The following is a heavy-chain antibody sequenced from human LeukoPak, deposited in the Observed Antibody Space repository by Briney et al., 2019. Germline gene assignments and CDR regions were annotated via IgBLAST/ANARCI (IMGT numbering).Heavy chain of an antibody. J-gene: IGHJ4*02. CDR1: GYTFSDYY. Sequence: ASVKVSCKASGYTFSDYYIHWVRQAPGQGLEWMGRINSHSGGTTYAQKFQGRVTMTRDTPISTAYMELSSLRSDDTAVYSCARDLSTSSNWELDYWGQGTLVTVSS. CDR2: INSHSGGT. CDR3: ARDLSTSSNWELDY. V-gene: IGHV1-2*02. D-gene: IGHD7-27*01.